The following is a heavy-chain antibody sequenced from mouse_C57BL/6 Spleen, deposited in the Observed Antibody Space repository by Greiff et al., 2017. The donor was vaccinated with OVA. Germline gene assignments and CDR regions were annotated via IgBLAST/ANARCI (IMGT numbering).Heavy chain of an antibody. J-gene: IGHJ1*03. CDR3: ASSGSTDWYFDV. D-gene: IGHD1-1*01. CDR1: GYTFTSYW. CDR2: IDPSDSYT. V-gene: IGHV1-69*01. Sequence: QVQLQQPGAELVMPGASVKLSCKASGYTFTSYWMHWVKQRPGQGLEWIGEIDPSDSYTNYNQKFKGKSTLTVDKSSSTAYLQLRSLTSEDYAVEYCASSGSTDWYFDVWGTGTTVTVSS.